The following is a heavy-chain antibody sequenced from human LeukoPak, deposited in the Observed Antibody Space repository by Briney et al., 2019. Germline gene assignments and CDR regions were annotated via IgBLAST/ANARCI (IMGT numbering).Heavy chain of an antibody. CDR3: AREGRDGYNYRGSWFDP. V-gene: IGHV4-39*07. CDR1: GGSISSSSYY. D-gene: IGHD5-24*01. Sequence: SETLSLTCTVSGGSISSSSYYWGWIRQPPGKGLEWIGSIYYSGSTYYNPSLKSRVTISVDTSKNQFSLKLSSVTAADTAVYYCAREGRDGYNYRGSWFDPWGQGTLVTVSS. CDR2: IYYSGST. J-gene: IGHJ5*02.